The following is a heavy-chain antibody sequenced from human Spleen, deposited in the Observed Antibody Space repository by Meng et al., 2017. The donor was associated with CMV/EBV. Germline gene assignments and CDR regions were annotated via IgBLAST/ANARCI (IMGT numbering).Heavy chain of an antibody. D-gene: IGHD2-2*01. Sequence: GGSLRLSCAASGFTFDDYGMSWVRQAPGKGLEWVSGINSDGSSTSYADSVKGRFTISRDNAKNTLYLQMNSLRAEDTAVYYCARDRAIVVVPAAILEVNYYYYGMDVWGQGTTVTVSS. J-gene: IGHJ6*02. V-gene: IGHV3-74*01. CDR1: GFTFDDYG. CDR3: ARDRAIVVVPAAILEVNYYYYGMDV. CDR2: INSDGSST.